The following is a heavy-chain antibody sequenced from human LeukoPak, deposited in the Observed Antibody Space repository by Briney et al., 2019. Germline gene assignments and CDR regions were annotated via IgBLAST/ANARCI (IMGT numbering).Heavy chain of an antibody. CDR1: GGTFSIYA. J-gene: IGHJ4*02. CDR3: ARAPGYYDSSGYPY. CDR2: IIPIFGTA. V-gene: IGHV1-69*05. D-gene: IGHD3-22*01. Sequence: ASVNVSCKASGGTFSIYAISWVRQAPGQGLEWMGGIIPIFGTANYAQKFQGRVTMTRNTSKSTAYMELSSLRSEDTAVYYCARAPGYYDSSGYPYWGQGTLVTVSS.